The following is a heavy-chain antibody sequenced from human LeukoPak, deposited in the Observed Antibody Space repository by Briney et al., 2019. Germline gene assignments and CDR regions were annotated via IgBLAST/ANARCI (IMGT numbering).Heavy chain of an antibody. CDR2: ISSSSSYI. CDR3: AKDKVTMVRGVRNLDY. CDR1: GFTFSSYS. D-gene: IGHD3-10*01. Sequence: GGSLRLSCAASGFTFSSYSMNWVRQAPGKGLEWVSSISSSSSYIYYADSVKGRFTISRDYSKNTLYLQMNSLRAEDTAVYYCAKDKVTMVRGVRNLDYWGQGTLVTVSS. V-gene: IGHV3-21*04. J-gene: IGHJ4*02.